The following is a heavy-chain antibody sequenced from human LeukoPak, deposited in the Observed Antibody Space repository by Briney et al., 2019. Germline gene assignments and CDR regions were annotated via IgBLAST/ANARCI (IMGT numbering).Heavy chain of an antibody. CDR2: IKQDGSEK. D-gene: IGHD2/OR15-2a*01. J-gene: IGHJ4*02. CDR3: APLRSKGYYRGPEG. V-gene: IGHV3-7*01. CDR1: GFTFSIYW. Sequence: GGSLRLSCAASGFTFSIYWMTWVRQAPGKGLEWVASIKQDGSEKHYVDSAKGRFTVSRDNAENSLYLQMNNLRAGDTAVYYCAPLRSKGYYRGPEGGGQGTLVTVSS.